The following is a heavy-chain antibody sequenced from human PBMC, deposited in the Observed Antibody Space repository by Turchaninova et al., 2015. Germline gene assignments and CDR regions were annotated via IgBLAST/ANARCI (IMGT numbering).Heavy chain of an antibody. J-gene: IGHJ3*02. V-gene: IGHV4-38-2*02. D-gene: IGHD3-16*01. CDR2: IYHSGST. Sequence: QVQLQESGPGLVKPSEPLSLPCPVPGRSISSGSSWAWIRQPPGKGLEGIGSIYHSGSTSHNPSLKSRDTISVDTSKNQFSLKLSSVTAADTAVYYCARDLGGQEAFDIWGQGTMVTVSS. CDR3: ARDLGGQEAFDI. CDR1: GRSISSGSS.